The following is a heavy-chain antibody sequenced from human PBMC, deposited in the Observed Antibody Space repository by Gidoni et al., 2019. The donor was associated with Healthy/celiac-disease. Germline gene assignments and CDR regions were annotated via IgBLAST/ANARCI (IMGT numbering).Heavy chain of an antibody. D-gene: IGHD3-9*01. CDR2: ISYDGSNK. J-gene: IGHJ4*02. Sequence: QVQLVESGGGVVQPGRSLRLSCAASGVTFSSYAMHWVRQAPGQGLEWVSVISYDGSNKYYADSVKGRFTISRDNSKNTLYLQMNSLRAEDTAVYYCARDPPENYDILTGFLYWGQGTLVTVSS. V-gene: IGHV3-30-3*01. CDR1: GVTFSSYA. CDR3: ARDPPENYDILTGFLY.